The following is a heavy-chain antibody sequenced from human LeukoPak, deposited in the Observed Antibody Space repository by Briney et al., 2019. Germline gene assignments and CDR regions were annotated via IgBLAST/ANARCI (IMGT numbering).Heavy chain of an antibody. CDR1: GGTFSSYA. D-gene: IGHD5-18*01. J-gene: IGHJ5*02. Sequence: SVKVSCKASGGTFSSYAFSWVRQAPGQGLEWMGGIIPIFGSSNYAQKFQGRVTITADESTTTAYMELSSLRSEDTAVYYCARVTHTELSTWFDPWGQGTLVTVSS. V-gene: IGHV1-69*01. CDR3: ARVTHTELSTWFDP. CDR2: IIPIFGSS.